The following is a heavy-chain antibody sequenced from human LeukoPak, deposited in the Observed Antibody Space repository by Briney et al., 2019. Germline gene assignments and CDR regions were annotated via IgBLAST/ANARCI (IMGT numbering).Heavy chain of an antibody. CDR2: IYYSGST. D-gene: IGHD5-24*01. V-gene: IGHV4-39*07. CDR1: GGSISSSSYY. Sequence: SETLSLTCTVSGGSISSSSYYWGWIRQPPGKGLEWIGSIYYSGSTYYNPSLKSRVTISVDTSKNQFSLKLSSVTAADTAVYYCAREYEMATGQWGQGTLVTVSS. CDR3: AREYEMATGQ. J-gene: IGHJ4*02.